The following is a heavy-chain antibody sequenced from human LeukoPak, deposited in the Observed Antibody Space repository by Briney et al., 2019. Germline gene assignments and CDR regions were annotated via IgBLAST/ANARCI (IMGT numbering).Heavy chain of an antibody. D-gene: IGHD3-22*01. Sequence: ASVKVSCKASGYTFTSYDINWVRQATGQGHEWMGWMNPNSGNTGYAQKFQGRVTMTRNTSISTAYMELSSLRSEDTAVYYCARGRYYDSSGSLTNDYWGQGTLVTVSS. V-gene: IGHV1-8*01. CDR3: ARGRYYDSSGSLTNDY. J-gene: IGHJ4*02. CDR1: GYTFTSYD. CDR2: MNPNSGNT.